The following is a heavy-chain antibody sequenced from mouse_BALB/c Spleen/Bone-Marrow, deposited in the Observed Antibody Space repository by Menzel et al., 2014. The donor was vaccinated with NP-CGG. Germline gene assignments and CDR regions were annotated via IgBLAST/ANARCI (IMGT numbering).Heavy chain of an antibody. CDR1: GFTFNTYA. CDR3: VRGDGDY. V-gene: IGHV10-1*02. D-gene: IGHD3-3*01. CDR2: IRSKSNNYAT. J-gene: IGHJ2*01. Sequence: EVMLVESGGGLVQPKGSSKLSCAASGFTFNTYAMNWVRQAPGKGLEWVARIRSKSNNYATYYADSVKDRFTISRDDSQSMLYLQMNNLKTEDTAMYYCVRGDGDYWGQGTTLTVSS.